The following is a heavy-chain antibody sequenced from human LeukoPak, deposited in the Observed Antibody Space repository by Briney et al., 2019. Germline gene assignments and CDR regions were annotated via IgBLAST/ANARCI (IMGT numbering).Heavy chain of an antibody. CDR1: GITFSDYH. CDR3: AELGITMIGGV. CDR2: ISSSGSTI. J-gene: IGHJ6*04. V-gene: IGHV3-11*04. D-gene: IGHD3-10*02. Sequence: GGSLRLSCAASGITFSDYHMSWIRQAPGKGLEWVSYISSSGSTIYYADSVKGRFTISRDNAKNSLYLRMNSLRAEDTAVYYCAELGITMIGGVWGKGTTVTISS.